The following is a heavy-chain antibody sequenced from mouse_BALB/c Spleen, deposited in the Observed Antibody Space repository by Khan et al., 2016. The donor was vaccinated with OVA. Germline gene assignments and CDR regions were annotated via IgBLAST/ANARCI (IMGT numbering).Heavy chain of an antibody. J-gene: IGHJ4*01. CDR1: GYSFTNYG. D-gene: IGHD3-1*01. V-gene: IGHV9-3-1*01. CDR2: INTYTGEA. Sequence: QIQLVQSGPELKKPGETVKISCKASGYSFTNYGMNWVKQSPGKALKWMGWINTYTGEATYADDLEGRFAFSLETSANTAYLQINILKSEDTATYFCARPPSFSYSLAYWGQGTSVTVSS. CDR3: ARPPSFSYSLAY.